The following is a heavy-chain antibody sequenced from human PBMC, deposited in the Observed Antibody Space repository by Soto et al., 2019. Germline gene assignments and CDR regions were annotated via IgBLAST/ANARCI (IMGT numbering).Heavy chain of an antibody. V-gene: IGHV1-69*05. Sequence: ASVKVSCKASGGTFISYAISWVRQAPGQGLEWMGGIILSLGRANYAQKFQGRLTMTTDESTSTAYMELSSLRSEDTAVYYCASPWYYGGGGARLAFDIWGQGTMVTVSS. CDR3: ASPWYYGGGGARLAFDI. CDR2: IILSLGRA. J-gene: IGHJ3*02. CDR1: GGTFISYA. D-gene: IGHD2-21*01.